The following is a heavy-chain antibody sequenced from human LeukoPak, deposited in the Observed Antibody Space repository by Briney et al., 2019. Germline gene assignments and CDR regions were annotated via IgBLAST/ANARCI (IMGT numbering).Heavy chain of an antibody. CDR2: IYHSGST. CDR3: ARGMLWLRGNWFDP. J-gene: IGHJ5*02. CDR1: GYSISSGYY. V-gene: IGHV4-38-2*01. Sequence: ASETLSLTCAVSGYSISSGYYWGWIRQPPGKGLEWIGSIYHSGSTYYNPSLKSRVTISVDTSKNQFSLKLSSVTAADTAVYYCARGMLWLRGNWFDPWGQGTLVTVSS. D-gene: IGHD2-2*01.